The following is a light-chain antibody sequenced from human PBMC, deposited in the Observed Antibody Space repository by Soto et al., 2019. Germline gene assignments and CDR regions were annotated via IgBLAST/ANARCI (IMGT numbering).Light chain of an antibody. V-gene: IGKV3-20*01. Sequence: EIVLTQSPGTLSLSPGERATLSCRASQTVNRNYLGWYQQKPGQAPRFLIHSASDRATGTPDRFSGSGSGTDSTLTISRLEPEDFAVYYCQHYGSSLWTFGQGTKVDIK. CDR2: SAS. J-gene: IGKJ1*01. CDR3: QHYGSSLWT. CDR1: QTVNRNY.